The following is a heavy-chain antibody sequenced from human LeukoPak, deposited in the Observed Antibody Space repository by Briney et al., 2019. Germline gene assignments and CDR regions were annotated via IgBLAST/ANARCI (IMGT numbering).Heavy chain of an antibody. CDR1: GFTFSDYY. J-gene: IGHJ2*01. CDR3: ARDRGYSYGPDWYLDL. CDR2: IGTTSGYT. D-gene: IGHD5-18*01. V-gene: IGHV3-11*06. Sequence: GGSLRLSCAASGFTFSDYYMSWLRQAPGKGLEWVSYIGTTSGYTKYADSVKGRFTISRDNAENSLYLQMNSLRAEDTAVYYCARDRGYSYGPDWYLDLWGRGTLVTVSS.